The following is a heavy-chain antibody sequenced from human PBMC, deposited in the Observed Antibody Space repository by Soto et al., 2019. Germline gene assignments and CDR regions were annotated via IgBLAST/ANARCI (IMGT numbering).Heavy chain of an antibody. CDR2: IYHSGST. V-gene: IGHV4-4*02. D-gene: IGHD6-13*01. CDR3: ARVGQQLVLYYYYGMDV. CDR1: GGSISSSNW. J-gene: IGHJ6*02. Sequence: SETLSLTCAVSGGSISSSNWWSWVRQPPGKGLEWIGEIYHSGSTNYNPSLKSRVTISVDKSKNQFSLKLSSVTAADTAVYYCARVGQQLVLYYYYGMDVWGQGTTVTVSS.